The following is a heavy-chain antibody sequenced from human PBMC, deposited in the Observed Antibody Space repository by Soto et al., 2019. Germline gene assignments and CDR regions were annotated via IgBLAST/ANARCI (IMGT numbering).Heavy chain of an antibody. CDR2: ISWNSGRI. D-gene: IGHD6-19*01. CDR3: AREAASSGWYDS. J-gene: IGHJ5*01. Sequence: GGSLRLSCVASGLSIDDSAMHWVRQVPGKGLEWVSGISWNSGRIGYADSVKGRFTISRDNAKNSLYLEMNSLRIEDTGVYYCAREAASSGWYDSWGPGTLVTVSS. V-gene: IGHV3-9*01. CDR1: GLSIDDSA.